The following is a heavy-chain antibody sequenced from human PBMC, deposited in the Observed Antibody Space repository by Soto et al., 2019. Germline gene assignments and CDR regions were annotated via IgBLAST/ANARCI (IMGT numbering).Heavy chain of an antibody. CDR1: GGSISSYY. V-gene: IGHV4-59*08. Sequence: SETLSLTCTVSGGSISSYYWSWIRQPPGKGLEWIGYIYYSGSTNYNPSLKSRVTISVDTSKNQFSLKLSSVTAADTAVYYCARCDGDDSSVFSGWGQGTLVTVSS. J-gene: IGHJ4*02. CDR3: ARCDGDDSSVFSG. D-gene: IGHD2-21*01. CDR2: IYYSGST.